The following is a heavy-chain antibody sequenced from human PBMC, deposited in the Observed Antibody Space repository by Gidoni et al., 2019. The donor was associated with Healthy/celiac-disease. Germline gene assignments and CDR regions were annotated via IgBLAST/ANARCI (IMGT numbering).Heavy chain of an antibody. CDR3: ARARSGSYYRVAFDI. CDR1: EYTLPSYY. J-gene: IGHJ3*02. D-gene: IGHD1-26*01. V-gene: IGHV1-46*03. CDR2: INPSGGST. Sequence: QVQLVQSGAEVKKPGASVKVSCKASEYTLPSYYMHWVRQAPGQGLEWMGIINPSGGSTSYAQKFQGRVTMTRDTSTSTVYMELSSLRSEDTAVYYCARARSGSYYRVAFDIWGQGTMVTVSS.